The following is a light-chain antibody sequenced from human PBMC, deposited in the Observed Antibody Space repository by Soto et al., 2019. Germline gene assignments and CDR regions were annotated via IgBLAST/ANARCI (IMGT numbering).Light chain of an antibody. Sequence: LVLRQSPVTLALSPGDRASLSRRASQSVSTYLAWYRQTPCQAPRLLIYDTSNRATGVTPRFSGSRSGTDFTLTISSVEPEDFAVFYCHPRNTFGQGTRLEIK. V-gene: IGKV3-11*01. CDR3: HPRNT. CDR2: DTS. J-gene: IGKJ5*01. CDR1: QSVSTY.